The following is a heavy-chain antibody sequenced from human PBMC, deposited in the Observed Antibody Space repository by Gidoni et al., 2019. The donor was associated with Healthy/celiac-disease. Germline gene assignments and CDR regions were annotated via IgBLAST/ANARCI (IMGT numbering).Heavy chain of an antibody. Sequence: QLQLQESVPGLVKPSETLSLTCPVSGGSISSSSYYWGWIRQPPGKGLEWVGRIYYSGSTYYNPSLKSRVTISVDTSKNQFSLKLSSVTAADTAVYYCARQHYDFWSGYWGFDPWGQGTLVTVSS. CDR2: IYYSGST. CDR3: ARQHYDFWSGYWGFDP. V-gene: IGHV4-39*01. CDR1: GGSISSSSYY. D-gene: IGHD3-3*01. J-gene: IGHJ5*02.